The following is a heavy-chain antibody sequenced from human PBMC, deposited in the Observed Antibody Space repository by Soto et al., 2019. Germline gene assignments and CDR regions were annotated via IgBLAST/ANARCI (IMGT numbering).Heavy chain of an antibody. CDR3: ARLVYDTRLNYMYFDF. D-gene: IGHD2-8*01. CDR1: GVSISSGNW. CDR2: IFHDGTA. J-gene: IGHJ4*02. Sequence: PSETLSLICAVSGVSISSGNWWTWVRQTPQRGLEYIGEIFHDGTANYYPSFERRVAISVDTPKNQFSLKLTSVTAADTAIYFCARLVYDTRLNYMYFDFWGQGALVTVPS. V-gene: IGHV4-4*02.